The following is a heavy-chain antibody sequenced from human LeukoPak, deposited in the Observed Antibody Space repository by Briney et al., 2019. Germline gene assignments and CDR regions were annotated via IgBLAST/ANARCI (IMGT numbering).Heavy chain of an antibody. J-gene: IGHJ5*02. CDR3: ARARWPRGSWFDP. V-gene: IGHV4-34*01. Sequence: SETLSLTCAVYGGSFRGYYWSWIRQPPGKGLEWIGEINHSGSTNYNPSLKSRVTISVDTSTNQFSLKLSSVTAADTAVYYCARARWPRGSWFDPWGQGTLVTVSS. CDR2: INHSGST. CDR1: GGSFRGYY. D-gene: IGHD2-15*01.